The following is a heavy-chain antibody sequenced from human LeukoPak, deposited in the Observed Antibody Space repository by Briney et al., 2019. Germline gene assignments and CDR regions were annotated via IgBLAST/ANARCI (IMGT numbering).Heavy chain of an antibody. CDR1: GFTFSSYA. V-gene: IGHV3-30*04. J-gene: IGHJ4*02. Sequence: GRSLRLSCAASGFTFSSYAMHWVRQAPGKGLDWVAVISYDGSNKYYADSVKGRFTISRDNSKNTLYLQMNSLRAEDTAVYYRARDGDDSSGYLGYYSDYWGQGTLVTVSS. CDR2: ISYDGSNK. D-gene: IGHD3-22*01. CDR3: ARDGDDSSGYLGYYSDY.